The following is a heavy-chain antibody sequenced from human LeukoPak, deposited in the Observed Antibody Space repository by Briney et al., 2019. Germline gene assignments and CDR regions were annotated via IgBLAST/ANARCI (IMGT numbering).Heavy chain of an antibody. CDR1: GFTFSSYT. CDR2: ISSSSSYI. J-gene: IGHJ6*02. Sequence: GGSLRLSCAASGFTFSSYTMNWVRQALGKGLEWASSISSSSSYIYYADSVKGRLTISRDNAKNSLYLQMNSLRAEDTAVYYCARDPTPRYCSGGSCYTHYGMDVWGQGTTVTVSS. D-gene: IGHD2-15*01. CDR3: ARDPTPRYCSGGSCYTHYGMDV. V-gene: IGHV3-21*01.